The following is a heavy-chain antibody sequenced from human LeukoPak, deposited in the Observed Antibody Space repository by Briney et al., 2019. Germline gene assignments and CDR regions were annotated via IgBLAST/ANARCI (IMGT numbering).Heavy chain of an antibody. CDR1: GFTFSSYW. J-gene: IGHJ1*01. Sequence: GGSLRLSCAASGFTFSSYWMSWVRQAPGKGLEWVANIKRDGSEKYYVDSVKGRFTISRDNAKNSLFLQMDSLRVEDTAMYYCVRDFSTVTTAYLHHWGQGTLLTVSS. D-gene: IGHD4-17*01. V-gene: IGHV3-7*03. CDR2: IKRDGSEK. CDR3: VRDFSTVTTAYLHH.